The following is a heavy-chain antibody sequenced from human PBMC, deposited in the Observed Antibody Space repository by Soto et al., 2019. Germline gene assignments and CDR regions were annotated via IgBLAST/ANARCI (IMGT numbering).Heavy chain of an antibody. Sequence: SETLSLTCTVSGGSISSGGYYWSWIRQHPGKGLEWIGYIYYSGSTYYNPSLKSRVTISVDTSKNQFSLKLSSVTAADTAVYYCARAISSSIDLYDYWGQGTLVTVSS. V-gene: IGHV4-31*03. CDR1: GGSISSGGYY. CDR2: IYYSGST. J-gene: IGHJ4*02. CDR3: ARAISSSIDLYDY. D-gene: IGHD6-6*01.